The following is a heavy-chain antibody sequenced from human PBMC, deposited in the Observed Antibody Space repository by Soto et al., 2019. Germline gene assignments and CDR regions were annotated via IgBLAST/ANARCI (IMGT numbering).Heavy chain of an antibody. V-gene: IGHV3-43*01. Sequence: GGSLRLSCAASGFTFDDYTMHWVRQAPGKGLEWVSLISWDGGSTYYADSVKGRFTVSRDNSKNSLYLQMNSLRTEDTALYYCAKGGGYCSSTSCPFDYWGQGTLVTVSS. CDR3: AKGGGYCSSTSCPFDY. J-gene: IGHJ4*02. D-gene: IGHD2-2*01. CDR1: GFTFDDYT. CDR2: ISWDGGST.